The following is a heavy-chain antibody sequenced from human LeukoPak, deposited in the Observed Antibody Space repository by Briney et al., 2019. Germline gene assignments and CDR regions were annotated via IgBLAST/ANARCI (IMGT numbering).Heavy chain of an antibody. J-gene: IGHJ4*02. Sequence: SETLSLTCAVYGGSFSGYYWSWIRQPPGKGLEWIGEINHSGSTNYNPSLKSRVTISVDTSKNQFSLKPSSVTAADTAVYYCARGDPYYYDSSGYPPLDYWGQGTLVTVSS. CDR3: ARGDPYYYDSSGYPPLDY. V-gene: IGHV4-34*01. CDR2: INHSGST. D-gene: IGHD3-22*01. CDR1: GGSFSGYY.